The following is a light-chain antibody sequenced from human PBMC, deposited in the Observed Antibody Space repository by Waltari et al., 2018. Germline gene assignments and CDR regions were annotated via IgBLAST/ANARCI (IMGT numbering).Light chain of an antibody. Sequence: AIQLTQSPSSLSASVGDRVTISCRASVTVSSALAWYQQKPGKAPKLLIYDVFKLQSGVPSRFSGSGSGIDFTLTISDLQPEDFATYYCQQFNSYPLTFGGGTKVEI. CDR3: QQFNSYPLT. V-gene: IGKV1-13*02. J-gene: IGKJ4*01. CDR2: DVF. CDR1: VTVSSA.